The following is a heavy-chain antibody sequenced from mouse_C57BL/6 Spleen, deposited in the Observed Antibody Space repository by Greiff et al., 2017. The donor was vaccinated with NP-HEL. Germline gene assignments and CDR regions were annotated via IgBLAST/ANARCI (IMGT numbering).Heavy chain of an antibody. CDR3: ARSPRRGAMDY. CDR2: ISSGSSTI. Sequence: EVKLMESGGGLVKPGGSLKLSCAASGFTFSDYGMHWVRQAPEKGLEWVAYISSGSSTIYYADTVKGRFTISRDNAKNTLFLQMTSLRSEDTAMYYCARSPRRGAMDYWGQGTSVTVSS. J-gene: IGHJ4*01. D-gene: IGHD2-12*01. V-gene: IGHV5-17*01. CDR1: GFTFSDYG.